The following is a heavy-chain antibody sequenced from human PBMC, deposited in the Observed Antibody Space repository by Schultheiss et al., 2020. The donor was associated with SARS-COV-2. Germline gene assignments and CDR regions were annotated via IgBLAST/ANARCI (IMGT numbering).Heavy chain of an antibody. CDR1: GGSISSGSYY. J-gene: IGHJ4*02. CDR3: ARQLGYCSSSNCYTFDS. D-gene: IGHD2-2*02. Sequence: LRLSCTVSGGSISSGSYYWGWIRQPPGKGLEWIGRIYTSGSTNYNPSLKSRVTISVDTSKNQFSLKLSSVTAADTAVYYCARQLGYCSSSNCYTFDSWGQGALVTVSS. CDR2: IYTSGST. V-gene: IGHV4-61*02.